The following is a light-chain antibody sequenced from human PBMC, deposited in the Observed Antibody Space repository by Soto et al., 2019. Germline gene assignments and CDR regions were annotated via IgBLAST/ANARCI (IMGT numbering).Light chain of an antibody. CDR3: SSFTISRNTVI. CDR2: DDS. Sequence: QSALTQPASVSGSPGQSITISCTGTSSDLDCYNYVSWYQYHPDKAPKLMIYDDSNRPSGISNRFSGSKSGNTASLTISGLQAEDEADYYCSSFTISRNTVIFGGWTKLTVL. J-gene: IGLJ2*01. V-gene: IGLV2-14*01. CDR1: SSDLDCYNY.